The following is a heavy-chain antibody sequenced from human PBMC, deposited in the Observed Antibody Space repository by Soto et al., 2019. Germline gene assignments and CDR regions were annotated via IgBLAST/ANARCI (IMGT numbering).Heavy chain of an antibody. V-gene: IGHV1-69*04. CDR1: GGTFSSYT. Sequence: ASVKVSCKASGGTFSSYTISWVRQAPGQGLEWMGRIIPILGIANYAQKFQGRVTITADKSTSTAYMELSSLRSEDTAVYYCARDLSMGITDYWGQGTLVTVSS. CDR3: ARDLSMGITDY. J-gene: IGHJ4*02. D-gene: IGHD3-10*01. CDR2: IIPILGIA.